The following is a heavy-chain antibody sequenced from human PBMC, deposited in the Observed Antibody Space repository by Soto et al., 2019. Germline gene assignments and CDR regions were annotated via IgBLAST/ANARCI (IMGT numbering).Heavy chain of an antibody. D-gene: IGHD3-22*01. Sequence: EVQLVESGGALVKPGGSLKLSCAASGFTFNNAWMSWVRQAPGKGLEWVGRIKSTADGGTTDYAAPVKGRFAISRDGSRNTLYLQMNSLRTEDTAVYYCTTTPYYYDTTGYLFDYWGQGTLVTVSS. CDR3: TTTPYYYDTTGYLFDY. V-gene: IGHV3-15*02. CDR2: IKSTADGGTT. J-gene: IGHJ4*02. CDR1: GFTFNNAW.